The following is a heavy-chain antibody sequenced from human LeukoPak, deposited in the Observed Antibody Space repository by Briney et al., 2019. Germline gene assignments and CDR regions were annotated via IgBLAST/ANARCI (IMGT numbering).Heavy chain of an antibody. CDR1: RGTFSRYA. CDR2: IIPIFGTA. V-gene: IGHV1-69*13. Sequence: ASVNVSCKASRGTFSRYAISWVRPAPGQGLEWMGGIIPIFGTANYAQKFQGRVTIAADESTSTAYMELSSLRSDDTAVYYCARTFYDTLDSDAFDFWGQGTMVIVSS. D-gene: IGHD2/OR15-2a*01. CDR3: ARTFYDTLDSDAFDF. J-gene: IGHJ3*01.